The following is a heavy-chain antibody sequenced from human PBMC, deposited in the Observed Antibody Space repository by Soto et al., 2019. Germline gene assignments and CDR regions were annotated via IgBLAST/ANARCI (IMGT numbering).Heavy chain of an antibody. V-gene: IGHV1-69*13. D-gene: IGHD6-6*01. CDR1: GGTFSSYA. CDR3: AREDHDVAARTTGCDYCYGKDV. Sequence: GSSVKVSCKASGGTFSSYAISWVRQAPGQGLEWMGGIIPIFGTANYAQKFQGRVTITADESTSTAYMELSSLRSEDTAVYYCAREDHDVAARTTGCDYCYGKDVCGQGTSVTVS. CDR2: IIPIFGTA. J-gene: IGHJ6*02.